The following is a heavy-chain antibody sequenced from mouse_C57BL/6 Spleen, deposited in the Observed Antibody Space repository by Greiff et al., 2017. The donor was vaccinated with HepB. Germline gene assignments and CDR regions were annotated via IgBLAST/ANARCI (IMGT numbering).Heavy chain of an antibody. V-gene: IGHV1-61*01. J-gene: IGHJ4*01. Sequence: VQLQQSGAELVRPGSSVKLSCKASGYTFTSYWMDWVKQRPGQGLEWIGNIYPSDSETHYNQKFKDKATLTVDKSSSTAYMQLSSLTSEESAVYYCARWNGYYAMDYWGQGTSVTVSS. CDR1: GYTFTSYW. CDR2: IYPSDSET. CDR3: ARWNGYYAMDY.